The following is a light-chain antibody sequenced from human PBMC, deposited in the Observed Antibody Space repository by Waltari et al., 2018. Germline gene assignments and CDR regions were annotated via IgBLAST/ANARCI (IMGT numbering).Light chain of an antibody. CDR2: YDN. V-gene: IGLV3-21*04. CDR3: RVWDDFMDAGV. Sequence: YVVTQPPSVSVTPGQTATLTCGGENIETKSVNWYQQRPGQAPFLVMFYDNDRPAGNPERFAGSNSGNTATLTISWVEAGDEADYHCRVWDDFMDAGVFGGGTRLSVL. J-gene: IGLJ3*02. CDR1: NIETKS.